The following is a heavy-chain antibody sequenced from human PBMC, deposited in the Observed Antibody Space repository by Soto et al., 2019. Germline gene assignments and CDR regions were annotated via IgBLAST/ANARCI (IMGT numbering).Heavy chain of an antibody. D-gene: IGHD5-12*01. J-gene: IGHJ3*02. CDR2: INPNSGGT. V-gene: IGHV1-2*04. Sequence: ASVKVSCKASGYTFTGYYMHWVRQAPGQGLEWMGWINPNSGGTNYAQKFQGWVTMTRDTSISTAYMELSRLRSDDTAVYYCASLMATTGDDAFDIWGQGTMVTVSS. CDR3: ASLMATTGDDAFDI. CDR1: GYTFTGYY.